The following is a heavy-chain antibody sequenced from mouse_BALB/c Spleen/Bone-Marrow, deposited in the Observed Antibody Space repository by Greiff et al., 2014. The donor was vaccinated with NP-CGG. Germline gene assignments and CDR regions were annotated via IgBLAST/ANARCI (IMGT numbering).Heavy chain of an antibody. CDR1: GISITTGNYR. CDR3: ARYDGYYFDY. CDR2: IYYSGTI. J-gene: IGHJ2*01. Sequence: VQLQQPGPGLVKPSQTVSLTCTVTGISITTGNYRWSWIRQFPGNKLEWIGYIYYSGTITYNPSLTSRTTITRDTSKNQFFLEMNFLTAEDTATYYCARYDGYYFDYWGQGTTLTVSS. D-gene: IGHD2-3*01. V-gene: IGHV3-5*02.